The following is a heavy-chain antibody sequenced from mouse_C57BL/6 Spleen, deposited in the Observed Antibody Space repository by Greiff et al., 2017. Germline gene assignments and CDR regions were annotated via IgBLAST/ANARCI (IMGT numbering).Heavy chain of an antibody. V-gene: IGHV1-42*01. D-gene: IGHD1-1*01. CDR3: AHYYGSSSFAY. Sequence: VQLQQSGPELVKPGASVKISCKASGYSFTGYYMNWVKQSPEKSLEWIGEINPSTGGTTYNQKFKAKATLTVDKSSSTAYMQLKNLTSEDSAVYYCAHYYGSSSFAYWGQGTLVTVSA. J-gene: IGHJ3*01. CDR1: GYSFTGYY. CDR2: INPSTGGT.